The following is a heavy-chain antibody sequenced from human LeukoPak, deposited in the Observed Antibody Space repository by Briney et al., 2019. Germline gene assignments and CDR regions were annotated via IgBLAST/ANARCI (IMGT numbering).Heavy chain of an antibody. Sequence: KPSETLSLTCTVSGGSISSSSYYWGWIRQPPGKGLEWIGSIYYSGSTYYNPSLKSRVTISVDTSKNQFSLKLSSVTAADTAVYYCARHSNVPAAMWGAFDIWGQGTMVTVSS. D-gene: IGHD2-2*01. J-gene: IGHJ3*02. CDR1: GGSISSSSYY. CDR3: ARHSNVPAAMWGAFDI. CDR2: IYYSGST. V-gene: IGHV4-39*01.